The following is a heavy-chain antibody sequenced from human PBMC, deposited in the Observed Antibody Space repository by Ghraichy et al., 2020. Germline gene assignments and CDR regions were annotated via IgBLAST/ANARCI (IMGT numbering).Heavy chain of an antibody. CDR2: ISSDGSTT. D-gene: IGHD1-1*01. J-gene: IGHJ3*01. Sequence: GGSLRLSCAPSGFTLSVFPMDWVRQAPDKGLEWVAVISSDGSTTHYADSVKGRFTISRDTSKNTLHLHMNSLRLADTAVYYCVRGGTGLNAFDLWGQGTMVTVSS. CDR1: GFTLSVFP. CDR3: VRGGTGLNAFDL. V-gene: IGHV3-30*04.